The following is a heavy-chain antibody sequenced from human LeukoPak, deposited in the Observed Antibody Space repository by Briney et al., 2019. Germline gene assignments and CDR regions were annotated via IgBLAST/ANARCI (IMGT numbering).Heavy chain of an antibody. J-gene: IGHJ3*02. V-gene: IGHV1-2*02. CDR1: GYTFTGYY. D-gene: IGHD5-12*01. CDR3: ARDRELTSMVATSVAFDI. CDR2: INPNSGGT. Sequence: ASVKVSCKASGYTFTGYYMHWVRQAPGQGLEWMGWINPNSGGTNYAQKFQGRVTMTRDTSISTAYMELSRLRSDDTAVYYCARDRELTSMVATSVAFDIWGQGTMVTVSS.